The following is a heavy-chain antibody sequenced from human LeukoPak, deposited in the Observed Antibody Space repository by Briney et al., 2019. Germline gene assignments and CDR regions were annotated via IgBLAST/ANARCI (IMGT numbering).Heavy chain of an antibody. CDR2: ISGSGGST. V-gene: IGHV3-23*01. D-gene: IGHD3-9*01. J-gene: IGHJ4*02. CDR3: ATVLRYFDWLFNADY. Sequence: GGPLRLSCAASGFTFSSYAMSWVRQAPGKGLEWVSAISGSGGSTYYADSVKGRFTISRDNSKNTLYLQMNSLRAEDTAVYYCATVLRYFDWLFNADYWGQGTLVTVSS. CDR1: GFTFSSYA.